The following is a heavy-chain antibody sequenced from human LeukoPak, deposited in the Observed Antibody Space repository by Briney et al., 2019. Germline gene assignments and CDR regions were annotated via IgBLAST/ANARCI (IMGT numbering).Heavy chain of an antibody. J-gene: IGHJ3*02. V-gene: IGHV4-34*01. CDR2: INHSGST. CDR3: ARDSGTVVTPDAFDI. D-gene: IGHD4-23*01. Sequence: SETLSLTGAVYGGSFSGYYWSWIRQPPGKGLEWIGEINHSGSTNYNPSLKSRVTISVDTSKNQFSLKLSSVTAADTAVYYCARDSGTVVTPDAFDIWGQGTMVTVSS. CDR1: GGSFSGYY.